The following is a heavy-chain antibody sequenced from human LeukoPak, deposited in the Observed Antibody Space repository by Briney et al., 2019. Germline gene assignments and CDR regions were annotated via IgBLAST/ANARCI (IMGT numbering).Heavy chain of an antibody. J-gene: IGHJ4*02. D-gene: IGHD4-17*01. CDR3: ARVHAGDDYGDY. V-gene: IGHV4-4*02. CDR2: IYHSGST. CDR1: GGSISRGNW. Sequence: SETLSLTCAVSGGSISRGNWWSWVRQPPGKGLEWIGEIYHSGSTNYNPSLKSRVTISVDTSKNQFSLKLSSVTAADTAVYYCARVHAGDDYGDYWGQGTLVTVSS.